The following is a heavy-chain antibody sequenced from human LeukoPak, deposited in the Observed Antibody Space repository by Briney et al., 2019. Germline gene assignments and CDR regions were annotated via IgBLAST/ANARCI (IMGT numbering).Heavy chain of an antibody. V-gene: IGHV3-30*18. D-gene: IGHD3-3*01. CDR3: AKDGDS. CDR1: GFTFSSYG. CDR2: ISYDGSNK. Sequence: GRSLRLSCAASGFTFSSYGMHWVRQAPGKGLEWVAVISYDGSNKYYADSVKGRFTISRDNSKNTLYLQMNSLRAEDTAVYYCAKDGDSWGQGTLVTVSS. J-gene: IGHJ4*02.